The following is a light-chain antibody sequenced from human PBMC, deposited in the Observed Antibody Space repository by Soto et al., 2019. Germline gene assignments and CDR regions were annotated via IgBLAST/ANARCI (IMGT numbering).Light chain of an antibody. CDR2: EVY. J-gene: IGLJ2*01. Sequence: HSALTQPASVSGSPGQSITLSCTGTSSDIGVYNYVSWYQQHPGKAPKLMISEVYNRPSGVSNRFSGSKSGNTASLTISGLQAEDEAEYYCTSYTSTSSHVVFGGGTKLTVL. V-gene: IGLV2-14*01. CDR3: TSYTSTSSHVV. CDR1: SSDIGVYNY.